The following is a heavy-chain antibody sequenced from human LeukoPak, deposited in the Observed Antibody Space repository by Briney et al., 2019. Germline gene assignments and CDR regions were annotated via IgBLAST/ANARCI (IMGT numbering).Heavy chain of an antibody. J-gene: IGHJ4*02. D-gene: IGHD6-13*01. V-gene: IGHV3-7*01. Sequence: ETLSLTCTVSGGSISNYYWSWIRQAPGKGLEWVAIIKQDESEKYYVDSVKGRFTISRDNANNSVFLQMNSLRAEDTAMYYCARDWMLVHRPDYWGQGTLVTVSS. CDR2: IKQDESEK. CDR3: ARDWMLVHRPDY. CDR1: GGSISNYY.